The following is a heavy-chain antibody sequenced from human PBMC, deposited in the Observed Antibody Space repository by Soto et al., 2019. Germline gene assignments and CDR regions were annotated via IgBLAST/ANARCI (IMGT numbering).Heavy chain of an antibody. CDR2: ISAYNGNT. J-gene: IGHJ6*02. D-gene: IGHD3-10*01. Sequence: ASVKVSCKASGYTFTSYGISWVRQAPGQGLEWMGWISAYNGNTNYAQKLQGRVTMTTDTSTSTAYMELRSLRSDDTAVYYCARSLAYYGSGSYYTAPLYYYGMDVWGQGTTVTVSS. CDR3: ARSLAYYGSGSYYTAPLYYYGMDV. V-gene: IGHV1-18*01. CDR1: GYTFTSYG.